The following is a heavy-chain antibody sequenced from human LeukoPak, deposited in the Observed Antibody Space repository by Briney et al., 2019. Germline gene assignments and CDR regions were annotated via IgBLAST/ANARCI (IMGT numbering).Heavy chain of an antibody. Sequence: GGSLRLSCAASGFTFSSYGMHWVRQAPGKGLEWVAVIWYDGSNKYYADSVKGRFTISRDNSKNTLYLQMNSLRAEDTAVYYCARETLDIVVVPAASFFDCWGQGTLVTVSS. J-gene: IGHJ4*02. V-gene: IGHV3-33*01. D-gene: IGHD2-2*03. CDR1: GFTFSSYG. CDR2: IWYDGSNK. CDR3: ARETLDIVVVPAASFFDC.